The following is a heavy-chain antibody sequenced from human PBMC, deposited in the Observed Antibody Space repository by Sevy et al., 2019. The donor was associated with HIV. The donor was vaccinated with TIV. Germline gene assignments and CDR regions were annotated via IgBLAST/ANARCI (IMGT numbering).Heavy chain of an antibody. D-gene: IGHD1-26*01. Sequence: GGSLRLSCAASGFTFSDYYMSWIRQAPGKVLEWVSYISSSGSTIYYADSVKGRFTISRDNAKNSLYLQMNSLRAEDTAVYYCARCPTSGSYSDYYYYGMDVWGQGTTVTVSS. CDR1: GFTFSDYY. V-gene: IGHV3-11*01. J-gene: IGHJ6*02. CDR3: ARCPTSGSYSDYYYYGMDV. CDR2: ISSSGSTI.